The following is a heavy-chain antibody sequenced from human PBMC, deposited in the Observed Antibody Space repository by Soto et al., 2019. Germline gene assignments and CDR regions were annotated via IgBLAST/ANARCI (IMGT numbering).Heavy chain of an antibody. D-gene: IGHD3-22*01. Sequence: XSVKVSCKASGYAFTSYGSSWVRQAPGQGLEWMGWISAYNGNTNYAQKLQGRVTMTTDTSTSTAYMELRSLRSDDTAVYYCARDLNYYDSSGPQGYWFDHWGQGTLVTVSS. CDR1: GYAFTSYG. V-gene: IGHV1-18*04. CDR3: ARDLNYYDSSGPQGYWFDH. J-gene: IGHJ5*02. CDR2: ISAYNGNT.